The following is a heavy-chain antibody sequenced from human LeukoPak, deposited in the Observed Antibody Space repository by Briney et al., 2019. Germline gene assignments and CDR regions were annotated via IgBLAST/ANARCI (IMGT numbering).Heavy chain of an antibody. Sequence: PGGSLRLSCAASAFILNAYNMNWVRQATGKGLEWVSSISYTGTYIYYADSVKGRFTISRDNAQNSLYLQMNSLRAEDTAIYYCVRDRGTYRPIDYWGQGTLVTVSS. CDR2: ISYTGTYI. CDR3: VRDRGTYRPIDY. CDR1: AFILNAYN. D-gene: IGHD1-26*01. J-gene: IGHJ4*02. V-gene: IGHV3-21*04.